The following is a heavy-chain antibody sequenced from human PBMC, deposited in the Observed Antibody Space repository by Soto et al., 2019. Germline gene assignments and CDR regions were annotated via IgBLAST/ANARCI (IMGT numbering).Heavy chain of an antibody. CDR3: ARELAAAGTWGGFFDY. CDR1: GGTFSSYA. V-gene: IGHV1-69*01. D-gene: IGHD6-13*01. J-gene: IGHJ4*02. CDR2: IIPIFGTA. Sequence: QVQLVQSGAEVKKPGSSVKVSCKASGGTFSSYAISWVRQAPGQGLEWMGGIIPIFGTANYAPKFQGRVTITEDDSTGTAHMAPGSVRSEDTAVYYCARELAAAGTWGGFFDYWGKGTLVPVSS.